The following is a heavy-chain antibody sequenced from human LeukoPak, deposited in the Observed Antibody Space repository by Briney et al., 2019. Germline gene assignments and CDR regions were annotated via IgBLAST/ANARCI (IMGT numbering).Heavy chain of an antibody. D-gene: IGHD1-14*01. CDR2: ISFDGSNE. Sequence: PGRSLRLSCAASGFSFSRYDMHWVRQAPGKGLEWVAVISFDGSNEYYADSVEGRFTISRENSKNTLFLQMNSLRAEDTAVYFCANWVRSYGLDVWGQGTSVTVSS. J-gene: IGHJ6*02. CDR1: GFSFSRYD. CDR3: ANWVRSYGLDV. V-gene: IGHV3-30*18.